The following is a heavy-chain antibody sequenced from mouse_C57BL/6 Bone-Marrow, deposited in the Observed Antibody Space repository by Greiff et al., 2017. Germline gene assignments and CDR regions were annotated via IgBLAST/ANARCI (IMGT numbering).Heavy chain of an antibody. CDR3: TREGPFTTVARRNLDY. Sequence: VQLQQSGAEPVRPGASVTMSCKASGYTFTDYEMTWVKPTPVHGLEWIGAIDPETGGTAYNQKFKGKAILTADNSSSTAYMEPRSLTSEDSAVYYSTREGPFTTVARRNLDYWGQGTTLTVSS. CDR2: IDPETGGT. D-gene: IGHD1-1*01. CDR1: GYTFTDYE. V-gene: IGHV1-15*01. J-gene: IGHJ2*01.